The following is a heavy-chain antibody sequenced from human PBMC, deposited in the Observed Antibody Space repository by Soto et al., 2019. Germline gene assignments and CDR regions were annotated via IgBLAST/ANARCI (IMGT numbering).Heavy chain of an antibody. CDR2: IYYSGST. D-gene: IGHD2-15*01. V-gene: IGHV4-59*12. Sequence: SETLSLTCTVSGGSISSYYWSWIRQPPGKGLEWIGYIYYSGSTNYNPSLRSRVTISVDTSKNQFSLKLSSVTAADTAVYYCARGPGHIVVVVAASENWFDPWGQGTLVTVSS. J-gene: IGHJ5*02. CDR1: GGSISSYY. CDR3: ARGPGHIVVVVAASENWFDP.